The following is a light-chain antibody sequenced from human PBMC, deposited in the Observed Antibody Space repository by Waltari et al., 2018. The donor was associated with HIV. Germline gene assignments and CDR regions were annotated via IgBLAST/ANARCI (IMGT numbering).Light chain of an antibody. CDR2: DVS. CDR3: EAYTSTSVWV. V-gene: IGLV2-14*03. Sequence: QSALTQPASVSGSPGQSITISCTGSSSDVGGYNYASWYQQHPGKAPRLMIYDVSPRHSGVSDRFSGSKDGDTASLTICGLQAEDEADYYCEAYTSTSVWVFGGGTRLTVL. CDR1: SSDVGGYNY. J-gene: IGLJ3*02.